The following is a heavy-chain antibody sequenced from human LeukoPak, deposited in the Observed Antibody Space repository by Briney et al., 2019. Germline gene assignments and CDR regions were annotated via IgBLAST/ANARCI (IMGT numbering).Heavy chain of an antibody. D-gene: IGHD2-15*01. CDR3: ARGSEFVVVVAATNYYFDY. J-gene: IGHJ4*02. V-gene: IGHV3-7*01. CDR1: GFTFSSYW. CDR2: IKQDGSEK. Sequence: GGSLRLSCAASGFTFSSYWMSWVRQAPGKGLEWVANIKQDGSEKYYVDSVKGRFTISRDNAKNSLYLQMNSLRAEDTAVYYCARGSEFVVVVAATNYYFDYWGQGTLVTVSS.